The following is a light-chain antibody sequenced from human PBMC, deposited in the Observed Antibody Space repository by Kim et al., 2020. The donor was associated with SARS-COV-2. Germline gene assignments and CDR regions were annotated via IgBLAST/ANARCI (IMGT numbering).Light chain of an antibody. CDR3: SSYTSSSTPV. J-gene: IGLJ3*02. CDR2: DVS. V-gene: IGLV2-14*04. Sequence: GHSITISCTGTSSDVGGYNYVSWYQQHPGKAPKPMIYDVSKRPSGVSNRFSGSKSGNTASLTISGLQAEDEADYYCSSYTSSSTPVFGGGTQLTVL. CDR1: SSDVGGYNY.